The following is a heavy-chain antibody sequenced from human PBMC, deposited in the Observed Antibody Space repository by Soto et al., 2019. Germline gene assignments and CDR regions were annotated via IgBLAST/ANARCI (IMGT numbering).Heavy chain of an antibody. J-gene: IGHJ4*02. V-gene: IGHV1-2*04. CDR1: GYTFTGYY. Sequence: ASVKVSCKASGYTFTGYYMHWVRQAPGQGLEWMGWINPNSGGTNYAQKFQGWVTMTRDTSISTAYMELSRLRSDDTAVYYCARDSARLNPVFDYWGQGTLVTVSS. D-gene: IGHD6-6*01. CDR3: ARDSARLNPVFDY. CDR2: INPNSGGT.